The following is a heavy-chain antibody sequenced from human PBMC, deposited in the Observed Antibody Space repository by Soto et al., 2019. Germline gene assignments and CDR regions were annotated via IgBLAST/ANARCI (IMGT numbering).Heavy chain of an antibody. CDR1: GFTFRAYG. CDR3: SNDWVAFTTGRRSPFGT. CDR2: ISCDGKNE. V-gene: IGHV3-30*18. J-gene: IGHJ5*02. D-gene: IGHD1-1*01. Sequence: QVQLVESGGGVVQPGRSLRLSCAPSGFTFRAYGMHWVRQAPGKGLEWVAVISCDGKNEYYADSVKGRFSISRDSSKNNHELQMNSHRAGDTAVYYCSNDWVAFTTGRRSPFGTWGQGTLVTVSS.